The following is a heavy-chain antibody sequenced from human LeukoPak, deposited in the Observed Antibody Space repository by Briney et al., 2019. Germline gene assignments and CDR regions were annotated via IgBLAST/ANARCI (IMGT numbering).Heavy chain of an antibody. J-gene: IGHJ4*02. CDR3: ARWGQLRWFDY. CDR2: IYYSGST. V-gene: IGHV4-59*01. CDR1: GGSISSYY. Sequence: SETLSLTCTVSGGSISSYYWSWIRQPPGKGLEWIGYIYYSGSTNYNPSLKSRVTISVDTSKNQFSLKLSSVTAADTAVYYCARWGQLRWFDYWGQGTLVTVSS. D-gene: IGHD4-23*01.